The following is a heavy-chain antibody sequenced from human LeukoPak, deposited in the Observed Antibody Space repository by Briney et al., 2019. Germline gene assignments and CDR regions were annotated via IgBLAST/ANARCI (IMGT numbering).Heavy chain of an antibody. D-gene: IGHD2-2*01. Sequence: ASVKVSCKASGYTFTSYGISWVRQALGQGLERMGWISAYNGNTNYAQKLQGRVTMTTDTSTSTAYMELRSLRSDDTAVYYCARGTPYCSSTSCYALTFDIWGQGTMVTVSS. CDR1: GYTFTSYG. V-gene: IGHV1-18*01. CDR3: ARGTPYCSSTSCYALTFDI. CDR2: ISAYNGNT. J-gene: IGHJ3*02.